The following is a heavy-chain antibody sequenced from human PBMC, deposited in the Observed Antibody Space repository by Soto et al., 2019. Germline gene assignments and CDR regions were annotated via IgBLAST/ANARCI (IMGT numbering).Heavy chain of an antibody. CDR2: IYYSGST. V-gene: IGHV4-59*01. Sequence: PSETLSLTCTVSGGSISSYYWSWIRQPPGKGLEWIGYIYYSGSTNYNPSLKSRVTIPVDTSKNQFSLKLSSVTAADTAVYYCARADSSGIAAFDIWGQGTMVTVSS. D-gene: IGHD3-22*01. CDR3: ARADSSGIAAFDI. J-gene: IGHJ3*02. CDR1: GGSISSYY.